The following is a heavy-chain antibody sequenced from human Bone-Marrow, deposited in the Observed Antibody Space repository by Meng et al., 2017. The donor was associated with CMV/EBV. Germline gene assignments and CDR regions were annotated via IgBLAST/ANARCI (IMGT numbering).Heavy chain of an antibody. CDR2: ITGSESDT. CDR3: ANHDDFWRGYLDF. J-gene: IGHJ4*02. D-gene: IGHD3-3*01. CDR1: GFTFINYA. V-gene: IGHV3-23*01. Sequence: GESLKISCAASGFTFINYAMSWVRQAPGKGLEWVSAITGSESDTTYAGSVRGRFTISRDNSKNTLYLQMNSLRAEDTAVYYCANHDDFWRGYLDFWGQGTLVTVSS.